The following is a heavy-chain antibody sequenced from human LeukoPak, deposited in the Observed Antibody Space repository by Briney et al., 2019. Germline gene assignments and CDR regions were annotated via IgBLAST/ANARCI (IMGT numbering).Heavy chain of an antibody. D-gene: IGHD1-26*01. Sequence: GGSLRLSCAASGFIFRSYPMHWVRQAPGKGLEWVAVVSYDGSGENYADSVNGRFTISRDNSKNTLYLQMNSLRAEDTAVFYCARDGVGTAFDLWGQGTMVTVSS. V-gene: IGHV3-30*01. CDR2: VSYDGSGE. CDR3: ARDGVGTAFDL. CDR1: GFIFRSYP. J-gene: IGHJ3*01.